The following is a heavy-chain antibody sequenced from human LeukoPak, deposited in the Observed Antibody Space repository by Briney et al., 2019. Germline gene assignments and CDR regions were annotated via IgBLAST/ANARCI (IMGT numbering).Heavy chain of an antibody. Sequence: ASVKVSCKASGYTFTSYDINWVRQATGQGLEWMGWMNPNSGNTGYAQKFQGRVTMTRNTSISTAYMELSSLRSEDTAVYYCARGSRDCSSTSCYHYYYYYMDVWGKGTTVTDSS. CDR3: ARGSRDCSSTSCYHYYYYYMDV. D-gene: IGHD2-2*01. CDR1: GYTFTSYD. CDR2: MNPNSGNT. J-gene: IGHJ6*03. V-gene: IGHV1-8*01.